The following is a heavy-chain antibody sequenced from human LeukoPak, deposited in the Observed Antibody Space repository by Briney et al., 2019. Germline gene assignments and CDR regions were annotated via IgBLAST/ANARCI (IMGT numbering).Heavy chain of an antibody. CDR1: GGSISSGGYY. V-gene: IGHV4-30-2*01. CDR3: ARERIFTGAFDI. CDR2: IYHSGST. D-gene: IGHD2-15*01. Sequence: SETLSLTCTVSGGSISSGGYYWSWIRQPPGKGLEWIGYIYHSGSTYYNPSLKSRVTISVDRSKNQFSLKLSSVTAADTAVYYCARERIFTGAFDIWGQGTMVTVSS. J-gene: IGHJ3*02.